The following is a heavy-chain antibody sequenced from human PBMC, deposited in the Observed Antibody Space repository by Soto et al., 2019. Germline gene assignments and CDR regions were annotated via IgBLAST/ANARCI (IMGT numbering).Heavy chain of an antibody. CDR1: GGTFSSYA. J-gene: IGHJ4*02. CDR3: AREGDGYKDRSPFYFDY. V-gene: IGHV1-69*12. CDR2: IIPIFGTA. Sequence: QVQLVQSGAEVKKPGSSVKVSCKASGGTFSSYAISWVRQAPGQGLEWMGGIIPIFGTANYAQKFQGRVTITADESTSTAYMELSSLRSEDTAVYYCAREGDGYKDRSPFYFDYWGQGNLVTVSS. D-gene: IGHD5-12*01.